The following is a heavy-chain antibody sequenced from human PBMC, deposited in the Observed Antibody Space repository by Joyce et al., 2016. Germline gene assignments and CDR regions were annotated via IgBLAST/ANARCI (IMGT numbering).Heavy chain of an antibody. Sequence: QLQLQESGSGLVKPSQTLSLTCTVSNGSINSGSYSWSWIRQPPEKGLEWIGYISHTDTNYYNPSLKSRLTISVDRSLNQFSLKLTSVTAADTALYYCARGPWNNAFDVWGQGTMVTVSS. V-gene: IGHV4-30-2*01. CDR3: ARGPWNNAFDV. J-gene: IGHJ3*01. CDR2: ISHTDTN. CDR1: NGSINSGSYS. D-gene: IGHD1/OR15-1a*01.